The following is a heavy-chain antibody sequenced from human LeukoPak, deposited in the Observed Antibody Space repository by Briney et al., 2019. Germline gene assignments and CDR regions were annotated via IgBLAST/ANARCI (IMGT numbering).Heavy chain of an antibody. CDR3: ARRGDYGDL. J-gene: IGHJ4*02. CDR2: ISYDGSNK. V-gene: IGHV3-30*03. D-gene: IGHD4-17*01. CDR1: GFIFSSYG. Sequence: GGSLRLSCAASGFIFSSYGMHWVRQAPGKGLEWVAVISYDGSNKYYADSVKGRFTISRDNAKDSLYLQMNSLRADDTAVYYCARRGDYGDLWGQGTLVTVSS.